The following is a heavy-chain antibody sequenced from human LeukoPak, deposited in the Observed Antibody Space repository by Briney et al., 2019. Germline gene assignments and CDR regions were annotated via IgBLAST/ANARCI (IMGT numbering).Heavy chain of an antibody. CDR2: IYYSGST. CDR3: ARDEGGSAFDI. Sequence: SETLSLTCTVSGGSISSYYWSWIRQPPGKGLEWIGYIYYSGSTNYNPSLKSRVTISVDTSKNQFSLKRSSVTAADTAVYYCARDEGGSAFDIWGQGTMVTVSS. CDR1: GGSISSYY. J-gene: IGHJ3*02. V-gene: IGHV4-59*01. D-gene: IGHD3-16*01.